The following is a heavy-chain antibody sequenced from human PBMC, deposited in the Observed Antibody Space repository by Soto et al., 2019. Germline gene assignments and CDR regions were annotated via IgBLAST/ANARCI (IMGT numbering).Heavy chain of an antibody. J-gene: IGHJ4*02. CDR1: GYTFTGYY. D-gene: IGHD4-17*01. CDR2: INPNSGGT. Sequence: ASVKVSCKASGYTFTGYYMHWVRQAPGQGLEWMGWINPNSGGTNYAQKFQGWVTMTRDTSISTAYMELSRLRSDDTAVYYCARTALYGDYSEDFDYWGQGTLVTVSS. CDR3: ARTALYGDYSEDFDY. V-gene: IGHV1-2*04.